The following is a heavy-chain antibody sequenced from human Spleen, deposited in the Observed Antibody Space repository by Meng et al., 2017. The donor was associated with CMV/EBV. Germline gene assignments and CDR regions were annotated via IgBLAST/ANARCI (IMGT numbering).Heavy chain of an antibody. D-gene: IGHD6-6*01. CDR2: IYYTGTT. J-gene: IGHJ4*02. Sequence: SGGSISSGGYYWTWIRQHPGKGLEWIGYIYYTGTTYYNPSLKSRVTISVDTSKNQFSLKLSSVTAADTAVYYCASGFSSSFGGYFDYWGQGTLVTVS. CDR3: ASGFSSSFGGYFDY. CDR1: GGSISSGGYY. V-gene: IGHV4-31*02.